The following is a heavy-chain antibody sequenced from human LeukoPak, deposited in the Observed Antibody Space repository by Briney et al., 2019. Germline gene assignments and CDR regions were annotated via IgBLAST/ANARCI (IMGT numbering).Heavy chain of an antibody. J-gene: IGHJ4*02. CDR2: IYSGGNT. V-gene: IGHV3-53*01. CDR3: ARERSWTGSFDS. D-gene: IGHD3-10*01. CDR1: EFTVSTNS. Sequence: PGGSLRLSCAASEFTVSTNSMSWVRQAPGKGLEWVSVIYSGGNTYYTDSVKGRFTISRDNSKNTLYLQMNSLRAEDTALYYCARERSWTGSFDSWGQGTLVTVSS.